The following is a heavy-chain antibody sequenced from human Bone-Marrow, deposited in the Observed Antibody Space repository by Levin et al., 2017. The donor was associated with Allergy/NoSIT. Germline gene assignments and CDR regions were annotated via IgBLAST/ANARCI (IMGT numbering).Heavy chain of an antibody. CDR2: INPNTGGT. Sequence: GESLKISCKASGYSFTGYNMHWVRQAPGQGLEWMGWINPNTGGTNYAQKFKGRVTMTRDSSISTAYVEVTSLRSDDTAVYYCARGQIAAADNYGLDVWGRGTTVTVSS. D-gene: IGHD6-13*01. CDR1: GYSFTGYN. J-gene: IGHJ6*02. V-gene: IGHV1-2*02. CDR3: ARGQIAAADNYGLDV.